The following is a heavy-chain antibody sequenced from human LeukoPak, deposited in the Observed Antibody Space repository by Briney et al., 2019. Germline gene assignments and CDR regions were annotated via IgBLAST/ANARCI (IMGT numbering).Heavy chain of an antibody. Sequence: GGSLRLSCVASGFTLSSYAVCWVRQAPGKGLQWGSSLGISGDYAWYAGYVKGRFTISRDSSKNTLYLQMNRLGAEDTAVYYCAKDEGYSYGTNWFDPWGQGTLVTVSS. D-gene: IGHD5-18*01. CDR3: AKDEGYSYGTNWFDP. CDR1: GFTLSSYA. J-gene: IGHJ5*02. V-gene: IGHV3-23*01. CDR2: LGISGDYA.